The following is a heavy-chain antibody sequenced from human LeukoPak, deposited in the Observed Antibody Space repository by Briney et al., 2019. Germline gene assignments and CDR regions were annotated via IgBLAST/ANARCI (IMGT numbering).Heavy chain of an antibody. CDR1: GGSFSGYY. D-gene: IGHD6-19*01. CDR2: INHSGST. J-gene: IGHJ6*03. V-gene: IGHV4-34*01. CDR3: ARHRVVRGSSGWYSPYYYYYYMDV. Sequence: SETLSLTCAVSGGSFSGYYWSWIRQPPGKGLEWIGEINHSGSTNYNPSLKSRVTISVDTSKNQFSLKLSSVTAADTAVYYCARHRVVRGSSGWYSPYYYYYYMDVWGKGTTVTISS.